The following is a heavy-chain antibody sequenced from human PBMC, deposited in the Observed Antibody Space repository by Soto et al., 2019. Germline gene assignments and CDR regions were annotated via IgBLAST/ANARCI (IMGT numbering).Heavy chain of an antibody. CDR1: GFTFSSYA. CDR3: ARPTSALVDPYYFDY. D-gene: IGHD2-2*01. CDR2: ISGSGGST. J-gene: IGHJ4*02. Sequence: EVQLLESGGGLVQPGGSLRLSCAASGFTFSSYAMSWVRQAPGKGLEWVSAISGSGGSTYYADSVKGRFIISRDNSKNTLYPQMNSLRAEDTAVYYCARPTSALVDPYYFDYWGQGTLVSVSS. V-gene: IGHV3-23*01.